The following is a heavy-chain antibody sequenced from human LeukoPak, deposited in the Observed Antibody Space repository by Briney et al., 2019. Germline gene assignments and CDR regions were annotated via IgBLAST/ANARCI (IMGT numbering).Heavy chain of an antibody. CDR2: ISYDGSNK. D-gene: IGHD2-15*01. CDR3: AKPPIGYSGGSCYAGFDY. Sequence: GGSLRLSCAASGFTFSSYGMHWVRQAPGKGLEWVAVISYDGSNKYYADSVKGRFTISRDNSKNTLYLQMNSLRAEDTAVYYCAKPPIGYSGGSCYAGFDYWGQGTLVTVSS. J-gene: IGHJ4*02. V-gene: IGHV3-30*18. CDR1: GFTFSSYG.